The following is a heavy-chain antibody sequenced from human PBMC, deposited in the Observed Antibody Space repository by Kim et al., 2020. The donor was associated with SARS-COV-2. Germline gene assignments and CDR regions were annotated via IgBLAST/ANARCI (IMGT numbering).Heavy chain of an antibody. D-gene: IGHD1-26*01. J-gene: IGHJ4*02. CDR2: IYYSGST. CDR3: ARHGKWELDFDY. Sequence: SETLSLTCTVSGGSISSSSYYWGWIRQPPGKGLEWIGSIYYSGSTYYNPSLKSRVTISVDTSKNQFSLKLSSVTAADTAVYYCARHGKWELDFDYWGQGTLVTVSS. CDR1: GGSISSSSYY. V-gene: IGHV4-39*01.